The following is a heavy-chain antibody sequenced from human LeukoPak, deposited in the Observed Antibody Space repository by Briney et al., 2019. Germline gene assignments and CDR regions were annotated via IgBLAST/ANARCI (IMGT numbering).Heavy chain of an antibody. CDR3: ASSYYYDSSGYYFY. CDR1: GGTFSSYA. CDR2: IIPIFGTA. Sequence: SVKVSCKASGGTFSSYAISWVRQAPGQGPEWMGRIIPIFGTANYAQKFQGRVTITTDESTSTAYMELSSLRSEDTAVYYCASSYYYDSSGYYFYWGQGTLVTVSS. V-gene: IGHV1-69*05. D-gene: IGHD3-22*01. J-gene: IGHJ4*02.